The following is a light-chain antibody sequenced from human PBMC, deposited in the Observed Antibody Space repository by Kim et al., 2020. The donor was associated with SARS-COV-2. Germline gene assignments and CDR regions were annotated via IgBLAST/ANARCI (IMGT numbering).Light chain of an antibody. CDR1: HSVSSY. CDR2: EAC. V-gene: IGKV3-11*01. CDR3: QQRRDWPLT. Sequence: EIVLTQSPSTLSLSPGERATLACRASHSVSSYLAWYQQKLGQVPRLLVFEACNRATGIPARFSGSGSGTDFTLTISSLEPEDFAGYYCQQRRDWPLTFGGGTKVDIK. J-gene: IGKJ4*01.